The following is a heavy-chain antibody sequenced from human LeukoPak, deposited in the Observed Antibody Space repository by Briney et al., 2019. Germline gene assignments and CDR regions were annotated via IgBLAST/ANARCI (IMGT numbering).Heavy chain of an antibody. V-gene: IGHV4-39*07. J-gene: IGHJ4*02. D-gene: IGHD5-24*01. CDR3: ARDEGDGCDSGVWGIHY. CDR2: IYYSGST. CDR1: GGSISSPSYY. Sequence: SETLSLTCTASGGSISSPSYYWGWIRQPPGKGLEWIGSIYYSGSTYYNPSLKSRVTISLDTSKNQFSLILSSVTAADTAVYYCARDEGDGCDSGVWGIHYWGQGTLVTVSS.